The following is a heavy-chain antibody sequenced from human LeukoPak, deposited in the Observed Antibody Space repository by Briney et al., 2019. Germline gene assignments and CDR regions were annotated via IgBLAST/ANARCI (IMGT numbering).Heavy chain of an antibody. Sequence: ASVKVSCKASGYTFTHYGISWVRKAPGQGLEWMGWVSAYNGNTDYAQKFQGRVTMTTDRSTTTAYMELRSLTSDDTAVYYCAREQRGDWLLRYYFDYWGQGTLVTVPS. CDR3: AREQRGDWLLRYYFDY. V-gene: IGHV1-18*01. CDR1: GYTFTHYG. D-gene: IGHD3-9*01. J-gene: IGHJ4*02. CDR2: VSAYNGNT.